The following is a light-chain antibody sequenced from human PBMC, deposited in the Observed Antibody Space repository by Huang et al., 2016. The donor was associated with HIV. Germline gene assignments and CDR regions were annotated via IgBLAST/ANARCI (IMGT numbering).Light chain of an antibody. J-gene: IGKJ2*01. Sequence: EVVLTQSPGILSLSAGERASLSCRASRNLTNSQLAWYQQKVGRPPRRLVFGASTRVSGVPERFTGGVSGRDFTLSISGLEPDDFATYYCQQYDTFSVGQGTRLE. CDR1: RNLTNSQ. CDR2: GAS. CDR3: QQYDTFS. V-gene: IGKV3-20*01.